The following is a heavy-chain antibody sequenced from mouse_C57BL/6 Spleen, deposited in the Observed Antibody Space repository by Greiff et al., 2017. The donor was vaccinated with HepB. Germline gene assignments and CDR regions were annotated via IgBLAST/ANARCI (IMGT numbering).Heavy chain of an antibody. D-gene: IGHD1-1*01. CDR3: APFITTVADY. V-gene: IGHV1-64*01. CDR2: IHPNSGST. Sequence: QVQLQQSGAELVKPGASVKLSCKASGYTFTSYWMHWVKQRPGQGLEWIGMIHPNSGSTNYNEKFKSKATLTVDKSSSTAYMQLSILTSEDSAVYYCAPFITTVADYWGQCTTLTVSS. CDR1: GYTFTSYW. J-gene: IGHJ2*01.